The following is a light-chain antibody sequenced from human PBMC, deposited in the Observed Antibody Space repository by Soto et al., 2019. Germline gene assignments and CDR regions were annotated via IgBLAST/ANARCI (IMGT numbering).Light chain of an antibody. V-gene: IGKV3-20*01. CDR1: QSVSSNY. CDR3: QQYGSSPLT. Sequence: EIVLTQSPGTLSLSPGERATLSCRASQSVSSNYLGWYQQNPGQAPRLLIYGASSRPTGIPDRCRGSGSGKVFTIIISRLDPEDFAVYHCQQYGSSPLTFGGGTKVEIK. CDR2: GAS. J-gene: IGKJ4*01.